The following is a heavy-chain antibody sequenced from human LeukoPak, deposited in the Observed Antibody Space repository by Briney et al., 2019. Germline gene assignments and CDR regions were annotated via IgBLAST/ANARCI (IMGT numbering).Heavy chain of an antibody. CDR3: ASRLVESGANIYFGL. CDR2: INPDGSGK. V-gene: IGHV3-7*05. J-gene: IGHJ2*01. CDR1: GCTFSIYW. Sequence: GGSLRLSCAASGCTFSIYWMTWVRQAPGKGLEWVANINPDGSGKAYVDSVKGRFTISRDNAKKSLFMEMNSLRVEDTAVYYCASRLVESGANIYFGLWGRGTLVTVSS. D-gene: IGHD4/OR15-4a*01.